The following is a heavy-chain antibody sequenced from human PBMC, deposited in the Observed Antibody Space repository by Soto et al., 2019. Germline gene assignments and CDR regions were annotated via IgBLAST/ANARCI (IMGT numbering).Heavy chain of an antibody. Sequence: EVQLLESGGGLVQPGGSLRLSCAASGFTFNNYAMGWVRQAPGKGLEWVSAITDSGDDTYYIDSVKGRFTISRDNSKSTLHLQMNSLRAEDTAIYYCAKLGSSSWSPHYYFDYWGQGTLFTVSS. V-gene: IGHV3-23*01. CDR2: ITDSGDDT. J-gene: IGHJ4*02. D-gene: IGHD2-2*01. CDR1: GFTFNNYA. CDR3: AKLGSSSWSPHYYFDY.